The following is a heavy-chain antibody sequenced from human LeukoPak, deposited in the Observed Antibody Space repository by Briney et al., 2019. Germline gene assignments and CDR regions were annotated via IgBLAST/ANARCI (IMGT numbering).Heavy chain of an antibody. CDR2: IYYSGNT. D-gene: IGHD3-9*01. CDR3: ARGAYFDWLLTDAFNI. V-gene: IGHV4-61*01. CDR1: GSSISSGYY. J-gene: IGHJ3*02. Sequence: SETLSLTCTVSGSSISSGYYWDWIRQPPGKGLEWIGYIYYSGNTKYNPSLKSRVTISVDTSKNQFSLKPSSVTAADTAVYYCARGAYFDWLLTDAFNIWGQGTMVTVSS.